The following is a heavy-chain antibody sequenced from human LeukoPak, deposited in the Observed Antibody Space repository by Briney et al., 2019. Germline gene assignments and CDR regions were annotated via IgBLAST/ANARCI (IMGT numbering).Heavy chain of an antibody. J-gene: IGHJ5*02. D-gene: IGHD3-10*01. CDR2: IYYSGST. Sequence: SETLSLTCTVSGGSISSSSYYWGWIRQPPGKGLEWIGNIYYSGSTYYNPSLKSRVTISVDTSKNQFSLKLSSVTAADTAVYYCARARGPYYGNWFDPWGQGTLVTVSS. V-gene: IGHV4-39*07. CDR1: GGSISSSSYY. CDR3: ARARGPYYGNWFDP.